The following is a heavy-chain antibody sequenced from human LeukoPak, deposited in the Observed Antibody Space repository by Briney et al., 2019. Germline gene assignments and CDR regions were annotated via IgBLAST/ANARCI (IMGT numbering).Heavy chain of an antibody. V-gene: IGHV3-33*01. CDR2: IWYDGSNK. CDR1: GFTFSSYG. J-gene: IGHJ5*02. CDR3: ARDFVAAAGVLDP. D-gene: IGHD6-13*01. Sequence: PGGSLRLSCAASGFTFSSYGMHWVRQAPGKGLEWVAVIWYDGSNKYYADSVKGRFTISRDNSKNTLYLQMNSLRAEDTAVYYCARDFVAAAGVLDPWGQGTLVTVSS.